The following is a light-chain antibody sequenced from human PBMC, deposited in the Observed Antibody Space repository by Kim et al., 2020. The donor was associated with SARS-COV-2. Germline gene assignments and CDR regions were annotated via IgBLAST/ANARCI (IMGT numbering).Light chain of an antibody. V-gene: IGLV3-1*01. CDR1: NLGNKY. CDR3: QAWDSSTAV. Sequence: VSPGQTPSITCSGDNLGNKYACWYQQKPGQSPVLVIYQDSKRPSGIPERFSGSNSGNTATLTIGGTQAMDEADYYCQAWDSSTAVFGGGTQLTVL. CDR2: QDS. J-gene: IGLJ2*01.